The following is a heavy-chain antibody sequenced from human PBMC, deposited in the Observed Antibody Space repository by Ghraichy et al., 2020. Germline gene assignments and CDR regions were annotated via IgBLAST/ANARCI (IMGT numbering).Heavy chain of an antibody. Sequence: GRSLRLSCAASGFTFSGYAITWVRQAPGRGLEWVSTISGSGDNTFYADSVKGRFTISRDNSKNTLYLQMNSLRAEDTAVYYCAKALFHYYDSSGYYYSGPLDYWGLGTLVTVSS. J-gene: IGHJ4*02. V-gene: IGHV3-23*01. CDR1: GFTFSGYA. CDR3: AKALFHYYDSSGYYYSGPLDY. CDR2: ISGSGDNT. D-gene: IGHD3-22*01.